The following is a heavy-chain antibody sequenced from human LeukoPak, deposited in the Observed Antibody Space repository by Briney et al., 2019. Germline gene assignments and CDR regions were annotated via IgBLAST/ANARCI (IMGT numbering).Heavy chain of an antibody. CDR2: IYTTGST. CDR1: GGSISSYY. D-gene: IGHD4-23*01. V-gene: IGHV4-4*07. CDR3: ARDRTYGGNSGFDY. Sequence: SETLSLTCTVSGGSISSYYWSWVRQPAGKGLEWIGRIYTTGSTNYNPSLKSRVTMSVDTSKNQFSLNLTSATAADTAVYYCARDRTYGGNSGFDYWGRGTLVTVSS. J-gene: IGHJ4*02.